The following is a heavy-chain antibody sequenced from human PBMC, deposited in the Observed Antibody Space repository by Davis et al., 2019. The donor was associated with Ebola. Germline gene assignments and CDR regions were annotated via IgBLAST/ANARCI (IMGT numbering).Heavy chain of an antibody. CDR3: ARDVGYCSGGSCYSGGWFDP. J-gene: IGHJ5*02. D-gene: IGHD2-15*01. V-gene: IGHV1-69*05. CDR2: IIPIFGTA. Sequence: SVKVSCKASGGTFSSYAISWVRQAPGQGLEWMGGIIPIFGTANYAQKLQGRVTMTTDTSTSTAYMELRSLRSDDTAVYYCARDVGYCSGGSCYSGGWFDPWGQGTLVTVSS. CDR1: GGTFSSYA.